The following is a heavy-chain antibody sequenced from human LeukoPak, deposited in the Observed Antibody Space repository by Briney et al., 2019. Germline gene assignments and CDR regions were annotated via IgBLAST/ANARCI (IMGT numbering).Heavy chain of an antibody. V-gene: IGHV3-30*03. CDR1: GFTFSSYG. D-gene: IGHD3-22*01. CDR2: ISYDGSNK. J-gene: IGHJ4*02. Sequence: PGGSLTLSCAASGFTFSSYGMHWVRQAPGKGLEWVAVISYDGSNKYYADSVKGRFTISRDNSKNTLYLQMNSLRAEDTAVYYCATEVAYDSSGYYPFDYWGQGTLVTVSS. CDR3: ATEVAYDSSGYYPFDY.